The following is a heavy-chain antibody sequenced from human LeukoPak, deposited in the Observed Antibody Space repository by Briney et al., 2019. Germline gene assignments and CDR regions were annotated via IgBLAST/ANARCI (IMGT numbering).Heavy chain of an antibody. CDR2: IYSGGST. CDR3: ARELQYHYYES. V-gene: IGHV3-53*01. J-gene: IGHJ4*02. D-gene: IGHD2-2*01. Sequence: GGSLRLSCAASGFTVSNNYMSWVRQAPRKGLEWVSVIYSGGSTNYADSVKGRFTISRDNSKNTLYLQMNGLRAEDTAVYYCARELQYHYYESWGQGTLVTVSS. CDR1: GFTVSNNY.